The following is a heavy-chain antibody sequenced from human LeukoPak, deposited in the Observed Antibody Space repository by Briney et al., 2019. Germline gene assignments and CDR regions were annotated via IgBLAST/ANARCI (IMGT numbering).Heavy chain of an antibody. CDR3: AIALGIVVVSDY. CDR1: GFTFSSYS. V-gene: IGHV3-21*01. CDR2: ISSSSSYI. Sequence: GGSLRLSCAASGFTFSSYSMNWVRQAPGKGLEWVSSISSSSSYIYYADSVKGRFTISRDNAKNSLYLQMNSLRAEDTAVYYCAIALGIVVVSDYWGQGSLVTVSS. J-gene: IGHJ4*02. D-gene: IGHD3-22*01.